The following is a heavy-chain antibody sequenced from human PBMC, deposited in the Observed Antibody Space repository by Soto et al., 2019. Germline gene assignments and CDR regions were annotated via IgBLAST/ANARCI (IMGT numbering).Heavy chain of an antibody. CDR3: AKDLRGDYDFWSGYPPYYYYGMDV. V-gene: IGHV3-9*01. J-gene: IGHJ6*02. CDR1: GFTFDDYA. CDR2: ISWNSGSI. Sequence: PGGSRRLSCAASGFTFDDYAMHWVRQAPGKGLEWVSGISWNSGSIGYADSVKGRFTISRDNAKNSLYLQMNSLRAEDTALYYCAKDLRGDYDFWSGYPPYYYYGMDVWGQGTTVTVSS. D-gene: IGHD3-3*01.